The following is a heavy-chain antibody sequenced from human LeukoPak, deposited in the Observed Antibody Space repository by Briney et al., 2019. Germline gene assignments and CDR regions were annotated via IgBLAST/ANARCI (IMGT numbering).Heavy chain of an antibody. V-gene: IGHV3-7*02. J-gene: IGHJ3*02. Sequence: GGSLRLSCAASGFTFSSYWMSWVRQAPGKGLERVANIKLDGSEKYYVDSVKGRFTISRDNAKNSLYLQMNSLRAEDTAVYYCATTHSPEVVVSADDAFDIWGQGTMVTVSS. CDR1: GFTFSSYW. CDR2: IKLDGSEK. CDR3: ATTHSPEVVVSADDAFDI. D-gene: IGHD3-22*01.